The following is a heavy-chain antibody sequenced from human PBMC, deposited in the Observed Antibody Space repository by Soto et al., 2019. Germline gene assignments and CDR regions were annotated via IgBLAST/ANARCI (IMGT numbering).Heavy chain of an antibody. CDR2: INQEGSDK. D-gene: IGHD2-15*01. Sequence: EVLLVESGGGLVQPGGSLRLSCVVSGITFSDYWMTWVRQALGKGLEWVANINQEGSDKNYVDSVRGRFTISRDNTKNSLYLQMNSLRADDTAIYYCARDLLIRDYWGQGTLVTVSS. CDR1: GITFSDYW. CDR3: ARDLLIRDY. J-gene: IGHJ4*02. V-gene: IGHV3-7*03.